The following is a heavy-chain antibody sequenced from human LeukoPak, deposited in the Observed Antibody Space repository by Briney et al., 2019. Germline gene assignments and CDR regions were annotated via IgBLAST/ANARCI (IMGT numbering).Heavy chain of an antibody. Sequence: GGSLRLSCAASGFTFSSYEMNWVLQAPGKGLEWVSYISSLCSTIYYADSVKGRFTISRDNAKNSLYLQMNSLRAEDTAVYYCAELGITMIGGVWGKGTTVTISS. J-gene: IGHJ6*04. CDR1: GFTFSSYE. D-gene: IGHD3-10*02. V-gene: IGHV3-48*03. CDR2: ISSLCSTI. CDR3: AELGITMIGGV.